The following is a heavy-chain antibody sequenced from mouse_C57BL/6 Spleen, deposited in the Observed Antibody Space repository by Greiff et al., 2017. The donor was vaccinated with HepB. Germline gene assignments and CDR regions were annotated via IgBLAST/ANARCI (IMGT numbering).Heavy chain of an antibody. CDR1: GYTFTDYY. CDR3: ARLGTAQATDAMDY. D-gene: IGHD3-2*02. J-gene: IGHJ4*01. V-gene: IGHV1-76*01. Sequence: VQLQESGAELVRPGASVKLSCKASGYTFTDYYINWVKQRPGQGLEWIARIYPGSGNTYYNEKFKGKATLTAEKSSSTAYMQLSSLTSEDSAVYFCARLGTAQATDAMDYWGQGTSVTVSS. CDR2: IYPGSGNT.